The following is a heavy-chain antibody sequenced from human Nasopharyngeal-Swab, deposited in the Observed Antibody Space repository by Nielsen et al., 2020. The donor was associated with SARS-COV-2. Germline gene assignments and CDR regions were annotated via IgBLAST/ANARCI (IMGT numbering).Heavy chain of an antibody. Sequence: RQAPGKGLEWFGNIYYSGSTYYNPSLKSRVTISVDTSKNQFSLKLSSVTAADTAVYYCARAEIAVADAEYFQHWGQGTLVTVSS. V-gene: IGHV4-39*07. D-gene: IGHD6-19*01. CDR3: ARAEIAVADAEYFQH. CDR2: IYYSGST. J-gene: IGHJ1*01.